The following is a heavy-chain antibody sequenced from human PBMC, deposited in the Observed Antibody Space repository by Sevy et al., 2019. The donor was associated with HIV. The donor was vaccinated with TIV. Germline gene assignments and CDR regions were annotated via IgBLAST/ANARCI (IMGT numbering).Heavy chain of an antibody. CDR1: GFTFSSYS. Sequence: GGSLRLSCAVSGFTFSSYSMNWVRQAPGKGLEWVSSISSSSNYIYYADSVKGRFTISRDKAKNSLYLQMNSLRAEDKDVYYCERQSNHYGNSGYYPYFDYWGQGTLVTVSS. CDR3: ERQSNHYGNSGYYPYFDY. J-gene: IGHJ4*02. V-gene: IGHV3-21*01. CDR2: ISSSSNYI. D-gene: IGHD3-22*01.